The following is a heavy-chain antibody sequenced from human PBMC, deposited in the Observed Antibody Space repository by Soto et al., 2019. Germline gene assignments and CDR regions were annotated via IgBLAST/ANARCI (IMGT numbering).Heavy chain of an antibody. J-gene: IGHJ6*03. Sequence: QVQLVQSGAEVKKPGASVKDSCKAPGYTFTGYYMHWVRQAPGQGHEWMGWINPNSGGTNYAQQFQGWGTMTRDTSSSIAYRELSRRRSDDTAVYYCARGSTVTTHYYYYYMDVWVKGTTVTVSS. CDR3: ARGSTVTTHYYYYYMDV. CDR2: INPNSGGT. D-gene: IGHD4-17*01. V-gene: IGHV1-2*04. CDR1: GYTFTGYY.